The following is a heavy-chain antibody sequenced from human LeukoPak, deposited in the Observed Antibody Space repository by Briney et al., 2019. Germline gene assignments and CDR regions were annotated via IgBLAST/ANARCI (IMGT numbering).Heavy chain of an antibody. CDR3: ARDRQRTTYYYDSSGYFDAFDI. Sequence: PSETLSLTCTVSGGSISSSSYYWGWIRQPPGKGLEWIGSIYYSGSTYYNPSLKSRVTISVDTSKNQFSLKLSSVTAADTAVYYCARDRQRTTYYYDSSGYFDAFDIWGQGTMVTVSS. CDR1: GGSISSSSYY. J-gene: IGHJ3*02. V-gene: IGHV4-39*07. D-gene: IGHD3-22*01. CDR2: IYYSGST.